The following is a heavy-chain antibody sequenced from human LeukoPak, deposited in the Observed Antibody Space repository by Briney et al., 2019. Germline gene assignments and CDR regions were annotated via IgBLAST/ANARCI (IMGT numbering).Heavy chain of an antibody. CDR2: IYYSGST. V-gene: IGHV4-59*01. D-gene: IGHD3-9*01. CDR3: LTRGDYYSGMDV. J-gene: IGHJ6*02. Sequence: SETLSLTCTVSGGSISSYYWSWIRQPPGKGLEWIGYIYYSGSTNYNPSLKSRVTISVDTSKNQFSLKLSSVTAADTAVYYCLTRGDYYSGMDVWGQGTTVTVSS. CDR1: GGSISSYY.